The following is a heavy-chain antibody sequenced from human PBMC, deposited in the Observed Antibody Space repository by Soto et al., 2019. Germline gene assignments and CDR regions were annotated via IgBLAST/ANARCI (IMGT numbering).Heavy chain of an antibody. Sequence: QVQVVESGGGVVQPGGSLRLSCTASGFTLSQFGMHWVRQIPGKGLEWVALISYDGSKEFYAASVQGRFTISRDISKNTLLLQMNSLRVDDRGKDYCARKLRDSINWGHWFYNYDMDVWGQGTTVTVSS. D-gene: IGHD7-27*01. CDR2: ISYDGSKE. CDR3: ARKLRDSINWGHWFYNYDMDV. J-gene: IGHJ6*02. CDR1: GFTLSQFG. V-gene: IGHV3-33*01.